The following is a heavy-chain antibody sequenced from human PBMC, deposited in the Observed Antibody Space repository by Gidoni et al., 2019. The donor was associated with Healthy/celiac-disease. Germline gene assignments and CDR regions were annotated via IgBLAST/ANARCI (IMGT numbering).Heavy chain of an antibody. Sequence: QVQLQESGPGLVKHSETLSLTGAVSGDSISRGYYWGWIRQPPGKGLEWIGSIYHSGSTYYTPSLKSRVTISVDTSKNQFSLKLSSVTAAATAVYYCARAPFRIAARLGHWFDPWGQGTLVTVSS. CDR1: GDSISRGYY. V-gene: IGHV4-38-2*01. J-gene: IGHJ5*02. CDR3: ARAPFRIAARLGHWFDP. CDR2: IYHSGST. D-gene: IGHD6-6*01.